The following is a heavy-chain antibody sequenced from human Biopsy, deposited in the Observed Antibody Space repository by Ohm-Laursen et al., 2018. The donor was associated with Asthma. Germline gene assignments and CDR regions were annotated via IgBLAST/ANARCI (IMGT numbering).Heavy chain of an antibody. CDR1: GGTFNTYV. Sequence: SVKVFYKSLGGTFNTYVIGWVRQAPGQGLEWMGGINSVFGTTTYPQKFQDRVTITADDSTGTVYMELSSLRSEDTAVYYCARKAGSCISRTCYSLDFWGQGTLVTVSS. J-gene: IGHJ4*02. V-gene: IGHV1-69*13. CDR3: ARKAGSCISRTCYSLDF. CDR2: INSVFGTT. D-gene: IGHD2-2*01.